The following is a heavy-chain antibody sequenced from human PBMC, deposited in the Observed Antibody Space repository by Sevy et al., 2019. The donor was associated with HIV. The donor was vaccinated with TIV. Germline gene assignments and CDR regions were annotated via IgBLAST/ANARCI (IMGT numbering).Heavy chain of an antibody. V-gene: IGHV3-30*03. CDR2: ISYEGSNE. CDR1: TFTFGHYA. CDR3: ARDWGTPPTAILYYFDF. Sequence: GGSLRLSCAASTFTFGHYAMHWVRQAPGKGLQWVAGISYEGSNEYYTDSVKGRFTISRDNSKNTLNLEMNNLRVEDTALYYSARDWGTPPTAILYYFDFWGQGIPVTVSS. J-gene: IGHJ4*02. D-gene: IGHD2-15*01.